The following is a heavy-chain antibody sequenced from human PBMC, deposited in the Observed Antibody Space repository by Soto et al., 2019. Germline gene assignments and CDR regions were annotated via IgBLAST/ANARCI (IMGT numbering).Heavy chain of an antibody. CDR3: ARGSFSSSSSWFDP. D-gene: IGHD6-6*01. CDR1: GGSISSGGHY. J-gene: IGHJ5*02. V-gene: IGHV4-31*03. Sequence: SETLSLTCTVSGGSISSGGHYWSWIRQHPGKGLEWIGYIYYSGRTYYNPSLHSRVSIAVDTTENQFSLKLTSVTAADTSVYYCARGSFSSSSSWFDPWGRG. CDR2: IYYSGRT.